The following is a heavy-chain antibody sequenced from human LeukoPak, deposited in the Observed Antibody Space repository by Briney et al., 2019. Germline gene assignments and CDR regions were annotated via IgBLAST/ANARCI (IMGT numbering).Heavy chain of an antibody. Sequence: SETLSLACTVSGGSISSYYWSWIRQPPGKGLEWIGYIYYSGSTNYNPSLKSRVTISVDTSKNQFSLKLSSVTAADTAVYYCARDSGYDGADYWGQGTLVTVSS. V-gene: IGHV4-59*01. J-gene: IGHJ4*02. D-gene: IGHD5-12*01. CDR3: ARDSGYDGADY. CDR1: GGSISSYY. CDR2: IYYSGST.